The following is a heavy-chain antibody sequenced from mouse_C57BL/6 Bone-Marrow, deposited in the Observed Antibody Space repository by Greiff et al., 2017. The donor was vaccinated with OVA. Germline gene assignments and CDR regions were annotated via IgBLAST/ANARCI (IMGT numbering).Heavy chain of an antibody. CDR2: INPYNGGT. J-gene: IGHJ3*01. D-gene: IGHD2-3*01. Sequence: QLQQSGPVLVKPGASVKMSCKASGYTFTDYYMNWVKQSHGKSLEWIGVINPYNGGTSYNQKFKGKATLTVDKSSSTAYMELNSLTSEDSAVYYCARNGYYGGRFAYWGQGTLVTVSA. CDR1: GYTFTDYY. CDR3: ARNGYYGGRFAY. V-gene: IGHV1-19*01.